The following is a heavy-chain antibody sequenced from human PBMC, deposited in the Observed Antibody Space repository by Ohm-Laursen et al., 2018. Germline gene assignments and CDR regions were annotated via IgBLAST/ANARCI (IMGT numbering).Heavy chain of an antibody. V-gene: IGHV3-74*01. Sequence: SLRLSCSASGFTFSDYWMHWVRQGPGKGLVWASHIISDGSTTTYADSVKGRFTISRDNSKNTLYLQMNSLRAEDTAVYYCARQRTYYYDSSGYYPSWFDPWGQGTLVTVSS. CDR3: ARQRTYYYDSSGYYPSWFDP. CDR1: GFTFSDYW. CDR2: IISDGSTT. D-gene: IGHD3-22*01. J-gene: IGHJ5*02.